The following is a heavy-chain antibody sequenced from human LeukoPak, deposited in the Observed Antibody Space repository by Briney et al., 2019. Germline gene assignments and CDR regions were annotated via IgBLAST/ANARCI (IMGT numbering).Heavy chain of an antibody. J-gene: IGHJ5*02. D-gene: IGHD6-6*01. Sequence: ASVKVSCKASGYTFTGYYMHWVRQAPGQGLEWMGIINPSGGSTSYAQKFQGRVTMTRDTSTSTVYMELSSLRSEDTAVYYCARSSVWNWFDPWGQGTLVTVSS. V-gene: IGHV1-46*01. CDR3: ARSSVWNWFDP. CDR1: GYTFTGYY. CDR2: INPSGGST.